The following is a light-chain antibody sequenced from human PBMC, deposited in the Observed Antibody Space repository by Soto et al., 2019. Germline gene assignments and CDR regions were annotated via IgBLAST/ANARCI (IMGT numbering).Light chain of an antibody. CDR1: SSDVGGYNY. Sequence: QSVLTQPASVSGSPGQSITISCTGTSSDVGGYNYVSWYQLHPGKAPKLIIYEVSNRPSGVSNRFSGSKSGNTASLTISGLQAADEADYYCNSYTSSTTYVFGNRTKFTV. V-gene: IGLV2-14*01. J-gene: IGLJ1*01. CDR2: EVS. CDR3: NSYTSSTTYV.